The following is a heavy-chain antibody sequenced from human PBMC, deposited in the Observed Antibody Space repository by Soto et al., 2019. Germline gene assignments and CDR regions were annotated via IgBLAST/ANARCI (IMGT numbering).Heavy chain of an antibody. CDR1: GFSLSTSGVG. D-gene: IGHD3-22*01. V-gene: IGHV2-5*02. J-gene: IGHJ4*02. CDR2: IYWDDDK. CDR3: ARSIDNYYDSSGYSPFDY. Sequence: SGPTLVNPTQTLTLTCTFSGFSLSTSGVGVGWIRQPPGKALEWLALIYWDDDKRYSPSLKSRLTITKDTSKNQVVLTMTNMDPVDTATYYCARSIDNYYDSSGYSPFDYWGQGTLVTVSS.